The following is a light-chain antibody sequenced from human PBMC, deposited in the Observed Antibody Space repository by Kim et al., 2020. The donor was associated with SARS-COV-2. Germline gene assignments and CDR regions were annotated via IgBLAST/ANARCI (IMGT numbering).Light chain of an antibody. J-gene: IGKJ4*01. CDR3: QQYDQLPFT. CDR1: QSVHRN. V-gene: IGKV3-15*01. CDR2: DAS. Sequence: EVVLTQSPATLSVSPGESVTLSCRASQSVHRNLAWYQQKPGQAPSLLIDDASTRATGIPARFSGSGSGTEFTLTISSLQPDDSAVYYCQQYDQLPFTFGGGTKVEIK.